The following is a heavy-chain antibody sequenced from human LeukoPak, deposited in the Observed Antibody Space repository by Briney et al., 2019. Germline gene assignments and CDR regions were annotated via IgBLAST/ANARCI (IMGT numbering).Heavy chain of an antibody. Sequence: SETLSLTCTVSGGSISSYYWSWIRQPPGKGLEWIGYICNSGSTYYNPSLKSRVTISVDRSKNQFSLKLSSVTAADTAVYYCARDSIVDTAMVRWGAFDIWGQGTMVTVSS. CDR3: ARDSIVDTAMVRWGAFDI. D-gene: IGHD5-18*01. CDR1: GGSISSYY. CDR2: ICNSGST. V-gene: IGHV4-59*12. J-gene: IGHJ3*02.